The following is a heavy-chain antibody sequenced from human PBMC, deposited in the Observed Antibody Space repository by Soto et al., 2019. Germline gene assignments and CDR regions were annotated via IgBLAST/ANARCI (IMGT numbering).Heavy chain of an antibody. D-gene: IGHD3-3*01. V-gene: IGHV4-61*01. J-gene: IGHJ4*02. CDR2: VYHTGRT. Sequence: SETLSLTCTVSGGSFKSGSYSWSWIRQPPGKGLEWIGYVYHTGRTSYNPSLKSRVSIPMDTSKNQFSLNLDSVTAADTAVYFCARDFAYFDSWGQGTLVTVSS. CDR1: GGSFKSGSYS. CDR3: ARDFAYFDS.